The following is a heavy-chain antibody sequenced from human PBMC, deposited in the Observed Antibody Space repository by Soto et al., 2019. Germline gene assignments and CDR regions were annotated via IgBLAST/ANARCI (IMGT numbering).Heavy chain of an antibody. J-gene: IGHJ4*02. CDR2: INSDGSSV. V-gene: IGHV3-74*03. CDR1: GFTLSDNW. D-gene: IGHD6-25*01. CDR3: VRAPEQRPFDY. Sequence: EVQLVESGGGLVQPGGSLRLSCAASGFTLSDNWIHWVRRAPGKGLVWVSRINSDGSSVTYADSVKGRFTLSRDNAKNTWFLQMDSLRVEDTAMYDCVRAPEQRPFDYWGQGTLVTVSS.